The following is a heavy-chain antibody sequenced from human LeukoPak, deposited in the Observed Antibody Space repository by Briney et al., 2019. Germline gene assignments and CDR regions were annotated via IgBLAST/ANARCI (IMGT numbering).Heavy chain of an antibody. CDR2: FDPEDGET. J-gene: IGHJ4*02. CDR1: GYTLTKLS. V-gene: IGHV1-24*01. Sequence: ASVKVSCKVSGYTLTKLSMHWVRLTTGEGLQWMGGFDPEDGETTYAQRFRGRLTMTEDTSADTAYMGLSSLRSEDTAIYFCTINLRDYWGQGTLVTVSS. CDR3: TINLRDY.